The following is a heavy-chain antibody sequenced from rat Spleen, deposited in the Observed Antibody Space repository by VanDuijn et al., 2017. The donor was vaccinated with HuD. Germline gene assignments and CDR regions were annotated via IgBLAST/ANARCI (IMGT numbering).Heavy chain of an antibody. V-gene: IGHV5-29*01. CDR2: ISYDGSST. Sequence: EVQLVESDGGLVQPGRSLKLSCAASGFTFSDYYMAWVRQAPTKGLEWVATISYDGSSTYYRDSVKGRFTISRDNAKSTLYLQMDSLRSEDTATYYCARHGGYGGSADYWGQGVMVTVSS. D-gene: IGHD1-11*01. CDR1: GFTFSDYY. CDR3: ARHGGYGGSADY. J-gene: IGHJ2*01.